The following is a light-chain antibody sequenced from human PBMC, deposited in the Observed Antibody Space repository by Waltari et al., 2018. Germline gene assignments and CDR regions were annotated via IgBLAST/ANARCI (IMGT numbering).Light chain of an antibody. Sequence: EIVLTQSPDTLSLSPGERATLSCRASQTLSSSYLAWYQQKPGQAPRLLIYRTSSRATGIPDRLSGSGSGTDFSLTINRLEPEDSAVYYCQQYGSPLWSFGQGTKVEIK. V-gene: IGKV3-20*01. CDR2: RTS. CDR3: QQYGSPLWS. J-gene: IGKJ1*01. CDR1: QTLSSSY.